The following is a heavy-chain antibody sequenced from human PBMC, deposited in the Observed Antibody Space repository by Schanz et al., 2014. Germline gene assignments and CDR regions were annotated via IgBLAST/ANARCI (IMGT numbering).Heavy chain of an antibody. Sequence: QVQLVQSGGEVKKPGASATVSCKASGYTFNNHGISWVRQAPGQGLEWMGWIIPILGITNVAQTFQDRVTITADKSTSTAYMELSSLRSEDTAVYYCARGLGDERWLDLNEAFDIWGQGTIVTVSS. J-gene: IGHJ3*02. CDR2: IIPILGIT. CDR3: ARGLGDERWLDLNEAFDI. V-gene: IGHV1-69*10. D-gene: IGHD6-19*01. CDR1: GYTFNNHG.